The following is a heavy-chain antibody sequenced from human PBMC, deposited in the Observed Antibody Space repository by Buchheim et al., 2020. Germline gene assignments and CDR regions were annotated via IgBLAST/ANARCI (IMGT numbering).Heavy chain of an antibody. Sequence: LVESGGDLVQPGGSLRLSCAASGFNFNTFWMTWVRQAPGKGLEWVATINQYGSENYYVDSVKGRFSISIDNAKNSLYLLMNSLRAEDTAVYYCARGGSTSSNYWFYWGQGTL. CDR1: GFNFNTFW. J-gene: IGHJ4*02. CDR2: INQYGSEN. CDR3: ARGGSTSSNYWFY. D-gene: IGHD4-11*01. V-gene: IGHV3-7*03.